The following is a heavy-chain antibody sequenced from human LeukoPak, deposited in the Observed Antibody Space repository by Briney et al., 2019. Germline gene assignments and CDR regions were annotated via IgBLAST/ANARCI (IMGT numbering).Heavy chain of an antibody. V-gene: IGHV1-2*02. CDR3: ARAPNTAMDVFDY. CDR1: GYTFTGYY. D-gene: IGHD5-18*01. CDR2: VNPDNGVT. J-gene: IGHJ4*02. Sequence: ASVKVSCKTSGYTFTGYYVNWVRQAPGQGLEWMGWVNPDNGVTHFSQKFQGRVTMTRDTSISTAYMELSRLRSDDTAVYYCARAPNTAMDVFDYWGQGTLVTVSS.